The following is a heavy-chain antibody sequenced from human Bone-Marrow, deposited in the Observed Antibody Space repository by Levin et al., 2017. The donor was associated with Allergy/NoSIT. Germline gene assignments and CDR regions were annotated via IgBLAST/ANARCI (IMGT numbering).Heavy chain of an antibody. CDR3: ATTYCTNGVCPENYFYGLDV. D-gene: IGHD2-8*01. V-gene: IGHV3-30*03. J-gene: IGHJ6*02. CDR1: GFTFNSNG. CDR2: ISFDGGHS. Sequence: GGSLRLSCAASGFTFNSNGMHWVRQTPGKGLEWVAVISFDGGHSNYAESVKGRFTISRDNSKNILYLQMNSLRAEDTAVYYCATTYCTNGVCPENYFYGLDVWGQGTTVTVSS.